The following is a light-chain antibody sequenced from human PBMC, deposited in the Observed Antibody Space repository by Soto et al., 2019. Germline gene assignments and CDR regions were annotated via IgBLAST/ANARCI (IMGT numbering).Light chain of an antibody. Sequence: QSVLTQPPSASGTPGQRVTISCSGSSSNIGSNTVNWYQQLPGTAPKLLIYSNHQRPSGVPDRFSGSKSGTSASLAISGLQSEDEADYYCAAWDDRLNAVVFGGGTKLTVL. CDR1: SSNIGSNT. CDR3: AAWDDRLNAVV. J-gene: IGLJ2*01. CDR2: SNH. V-gene: IGLV1-44*01.